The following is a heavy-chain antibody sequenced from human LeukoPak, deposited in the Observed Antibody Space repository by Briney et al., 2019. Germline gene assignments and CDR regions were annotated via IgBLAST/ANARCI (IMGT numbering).Heavy chain of an antibody. CDR3: AKAGRAHGDFHYFDN. CDR1: GFICSDYA. D-gene: IGHD4-17*01. Sequence: GGSLRLSCTASGFICSDYAMSWARQAPGKGLEWVAGISSSGSGGNTYYADSVKGRFTISRDNSKSTLYLQMSSLRAEDTAVYFCAKAGRAHGDFHYFDNWGQGTLVTVSS. CDR2: ISSSGSGGNT. J-gene: IGHJ4*02. V-gene: IGHV3-23*01.